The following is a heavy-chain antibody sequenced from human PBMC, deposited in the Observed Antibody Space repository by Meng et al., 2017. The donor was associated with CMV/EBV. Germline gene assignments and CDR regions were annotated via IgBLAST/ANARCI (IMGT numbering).Heavy chain of an antibody. J-gene: IGHJ4*02. CDR2: IYYSGST. V-gene: IGHV4-30-4*08. CDR1: GVSISSGDYY. Sequence: LLESGPDLLKPSQPLSLTCTVSGVSISSGDYYWSWIRQPPGKGLEWIGYIYYSGSTYYNPSLKSRVTISVDTSKNQFSLKLSSVTAADTAVYYCARVMGPNRTPYYFDYWAQGTLVTVAS. CDR3: ARVMGPNRTPYYFDY. D-gene: IGHD1-14*01.